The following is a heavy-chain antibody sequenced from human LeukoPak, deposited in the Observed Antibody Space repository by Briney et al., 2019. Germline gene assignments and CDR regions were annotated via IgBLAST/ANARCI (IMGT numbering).Heavy chain of an antibody. CDR2: IIPIFGTA. CDR3: ARGVVAARLYNWFDP. CDR1: GGTFSSYA. J-gene: IGHJ5*02. D-gene: IGHD6-6*01. Sequence: SVKVSCKASGGTFSSYAISWVRQAPGQGLEWMRGIIPIFGTANYAQKFQGRVTITADESTSTAYMELSSLRSEDTAVYYCARGVVAARLYNWFDPWGQGTLVTVSS. V-gene: IGHV1-69*13.